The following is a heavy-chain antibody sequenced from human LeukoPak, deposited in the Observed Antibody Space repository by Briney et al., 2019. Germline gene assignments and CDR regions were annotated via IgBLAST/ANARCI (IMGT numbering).Heavy chain of an antibody. V-gene: IGHV3-20*04. CDR3: ARAKTYSGSYYDAFDI. CDR1: GFSFDDYG. J-gene: IGHJ3*02. Sequence: GGSLRLSCVASGFSFDDYGMFWVRQTPGKGLEWVSVIYSGGSTYYADSVKGRFTTSRDNAESSLHLQMNSLTADDTAVYYCARAKTYSGSYYDAFDIWGQGTMVTVSS. CDR2: IYSGGST. D-gene: IGHD1-26*01.